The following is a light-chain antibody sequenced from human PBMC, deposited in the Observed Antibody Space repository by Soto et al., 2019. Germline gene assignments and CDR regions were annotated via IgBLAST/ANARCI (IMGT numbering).Light chain of an antibody. V-gene: IGKV1-9*01. Sequence: DIEMTQSPSSLSASVGDRVTITCQASQDVSNYLAWYQQRPGKAPKLLIYDASTLQSGVPSRFSGSGSGTEFTLTISSLQPEDFATYYCQRINSFPVTFGGGTKVDIK. CDR1: QDVSNY. CDR3: QRINSFPVT. J-gene: IGKJ4*01. CDR2: DAS.